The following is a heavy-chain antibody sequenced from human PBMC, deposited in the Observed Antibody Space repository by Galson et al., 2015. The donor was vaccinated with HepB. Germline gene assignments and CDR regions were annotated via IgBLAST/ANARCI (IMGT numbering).Heavy chain of an antibody. CDR2: ISYDGSNK. D-gene: IGHD1-14*01. CDR3: AKDHGKI. J-gene: IGHJ4*02. Sequence: SLRLSCAASGFTFSNYGMHWVRQAPGKGLEWVAVISYDGSNKYYADSVKGRFTISRDNSKNTLYLQMNSLRAEDTAVYYCAKDHGKIGGQGTLVTVSS. CDR1: GFTFSNYG. V-gene: IGHV3-30*18.